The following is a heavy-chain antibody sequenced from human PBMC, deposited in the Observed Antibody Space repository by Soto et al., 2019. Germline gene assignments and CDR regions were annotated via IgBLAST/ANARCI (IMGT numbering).Heavy chain of an antibody. D-gene: IGHD3-3*01. J-gene: IGHJ4*02. CDR2: INTGNGIT. CDR3: ARLQRYVEGLPGGLDC. CDR1: GYSFSNYN. V-gene: IGHV1-3*04. Sequence: QVQLMQSGAEVQQPGASVTVSCKASGYSFSNYNIHWVRQAPGQSLEWVGWINTGNGITKYSAKFKDRVTISRDTPANPAYMELNNLRSEDTAVYYCARLQRYVEGLPGGLDCWGQGTLVTVSS.